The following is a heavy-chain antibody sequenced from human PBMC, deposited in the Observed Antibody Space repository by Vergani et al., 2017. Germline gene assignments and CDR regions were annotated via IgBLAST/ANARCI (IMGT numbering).Heavy chain of an antibody. J-gene: IGHJ4*02. Sequence: EVQMVDSGGGLVQPGGSLRLPCEASGSDFNNFWLTWVPQTPGKGLEWVANVRQNGIQRDYVDSVKGRFTISRVNIKTSLYLLMDSLRAEEPAVYYCVRHNFWGFDFWGQGILVTVSS. CDR3: VRHNFWGFDF. D-gene: IGHD1-20*01. V-gene: IGHV3-7*01. CDR1: GSDFNNFW. CDR2: VRQNGIQR.